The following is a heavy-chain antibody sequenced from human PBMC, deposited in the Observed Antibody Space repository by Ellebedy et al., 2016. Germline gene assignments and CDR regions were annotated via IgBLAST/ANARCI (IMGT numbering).Heavy chain of an antibody. CDR3: AREAKPGWYYDSSGYHYYFDY. V-gene: IGHV3-30-3*01. CDR1: GFTFSSYA. J-gene: IGHJ4*02. CDR2: ISYDGSNK. Sequence: GGSLRLSXAASGFTFSSYAMHWVRQAPGKGLEWVAVISYDGSNKYYADSVKGRFTISRDNSKNTLYLQMNSLRAEDTAVYYCAREAKPGWYYDSSGYHYYFDYWGQGTLVTVSS. D-gene: IGHD3-22*01.